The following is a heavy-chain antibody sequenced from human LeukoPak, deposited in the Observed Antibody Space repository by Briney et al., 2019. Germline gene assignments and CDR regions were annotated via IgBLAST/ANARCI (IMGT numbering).Heavy chain of an antibody. V-gene: IGHV3-30*04. D-gene: IGHD3-10*01. CDR2: ISYDGSNK. CDR1: GFTFSSYA. J-gene: IGHJ5*01. Sequence: GGSLRLSCAASGFTFSSYAMHWVRQAPGKGLEWVAVISYDGSNKYYADSVKGRFTISRDNSKNTLYLQMNSLRVDDTAVYFCARQIPGSGQGFDSWGQGTLVAVSS. CDR3: ARQIPGSGQGFDS.